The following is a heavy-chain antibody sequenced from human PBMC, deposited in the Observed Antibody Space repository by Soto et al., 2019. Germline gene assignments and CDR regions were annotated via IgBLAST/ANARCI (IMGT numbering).Heavy chain of an antibody. V-gene: IGHV3-33*01. CDR1: GFTFSSYG. CDR3: ARDPLDYGDYLYYYYYMDV. CDR2: IWYDGSNK. D-gene: IGHD4-17*01. J-gene: IGHJ6*03. Sequence: GGSLRLSCAASGFTFSSYGMHWVRQAPGKGLEWVAVIWYDGSNKYYADSVKGRFTISRDNSKNTLYLQMNSLRAEDTAVYYCARDPLDYGDYLYYYYYMDVWGKGTTVTVSS.